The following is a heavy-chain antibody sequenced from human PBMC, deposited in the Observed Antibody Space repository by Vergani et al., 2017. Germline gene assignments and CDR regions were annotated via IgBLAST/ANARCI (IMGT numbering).Heavy chain of an antibody. CDR3: ARARVDNWNYGFGFDP. J-gene: IGHJ5*02. CDR2: TYYRSKWYN. D-gene: IGHD1-7*01. CDR1: GDSVSSNSAA. V-gene: IGHV6-1*01. Sequence: QVQLPQSGPGLVKPSQTLSLTCAISGDSVSSNSAAWNWIRQSPSRGLEWLGRTYYRSKWYNDYAVSVKSRITINPDTYKNQFSLQLNSVTPEDTAVYYCARARVDNWNYGFGFDPWGQGTLVTVSS.